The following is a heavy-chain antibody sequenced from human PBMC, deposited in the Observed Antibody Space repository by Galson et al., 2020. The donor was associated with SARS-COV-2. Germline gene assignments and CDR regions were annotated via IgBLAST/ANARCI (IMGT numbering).Heavy chain of an antibody. CDR3: ARSIAAADGMDV. V-gene: IGHV3-33*01. CDR2: IWYDGSNK. D-gene: IGHD6-13*01. J-gene: IGHJ6*02. CDR1: GFTFSSYG. Sequence: TGGSLRLSCAASGFTFSSYGMHWVRQAPGKWLEWVAVIWYDGSNKYYADSVKGRFTISRDNSKNTLYLQMNSLRAEDTAVYYCARSIAAADGMDVWGQGTTVTVSS.